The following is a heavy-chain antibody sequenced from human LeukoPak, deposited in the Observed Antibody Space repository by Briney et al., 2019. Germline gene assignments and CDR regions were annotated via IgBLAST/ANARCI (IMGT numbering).Heavy chain of an antibody. J-gene: IGHJ4*02. CDR1: GGSISSGTYY. Sequence: SETLSLTCTVSGGSISSGTYYWRWIRQPAGKGLEWIGRISTSGSTDYNPSLKSRVAISVDMSKNQFSLKLSSVAAADTAVYYCAMGGGLGIVDYWGQGTLVTVSS. CDR3: AMGGGLGIVDY. D-gene: IGHD7-27*01. CDR2: ISTSGST. V-gene: IGHV4-61*02.